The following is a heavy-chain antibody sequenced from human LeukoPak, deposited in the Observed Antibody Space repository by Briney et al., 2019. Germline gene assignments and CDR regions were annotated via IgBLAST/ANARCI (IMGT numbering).Heavy chain of an antibody. D-gene: IGHD1-26*01. CDR1: GFTVSSNY. CDR3: AKGRGWEASYYYYYMDV. Sequence: GGSLRLSCAASGFTVSSNYMSWVRQAPGKGLEWVSVIYSGGSTYYADSVKGRFTISRDNSKNTLYLQMNSLRAEDTAVYYCAKGRGWEASYYYYYMDVWGRGTTVTISS. V-gene: IGHV3-53*05. J-gene: IGHJ6*03. CDR2: IYSGGST.